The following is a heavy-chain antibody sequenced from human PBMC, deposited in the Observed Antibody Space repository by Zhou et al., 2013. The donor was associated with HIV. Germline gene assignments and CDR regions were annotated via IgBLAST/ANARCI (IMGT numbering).Heavy chain of an antibody. CDR2: IWSDGTNK. CDR1: GFTFSNYG. Sequence: VQLVESGGGVVQPGKSLRLSCAASGFTFSNYGMHWVRQAPGKGLEWVAVIWSDGTNKYYVDSVKGRFTISRDNSKNTLYLQMNSLRAEDTAVYYCAKPASRIVVSYYFDYWGQGTLVTVSS. D-gene: IGHD3-22*01. CDR3: AKPASRIVVSYYFDY. J-gene: IGHJ4*02. V-gene: IGHV3-30*18.